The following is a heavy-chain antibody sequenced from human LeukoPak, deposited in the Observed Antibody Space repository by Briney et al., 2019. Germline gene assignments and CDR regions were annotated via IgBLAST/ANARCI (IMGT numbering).Heavy chain of an antibody. CDR3: ARTTGSFYFYYYMDV. V-gene: IGHV4-39*07. Sequence: SETLSLTCTVSRGSITSSSYYWGWIRQPPGKGLEWIGSIYYTGSTYYNPSLKSRVTISVDTSKNQFSLRLSSVTAADTAVYYCARTTGSFYFYYYMDVWGKGTTVTVSS. CDR2: IYYTGST. CDR1: RGSITSSSYY. J-gene: IGHJ6*03. D-gene: IGHD1-26*01.